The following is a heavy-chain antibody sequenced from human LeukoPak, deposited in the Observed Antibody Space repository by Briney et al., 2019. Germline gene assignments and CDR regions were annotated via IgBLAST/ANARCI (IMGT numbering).Heavy chain of an antibody. Sequence: GGSLRLSCAVSGFRVSDYYISWVRQAPGKGLEWVGLIRDSGEAFYADFARGRFAISRDESENTLYLQMNSLRVEDTAVYFCARDRAANQDWVEFDPWGQGTPVIVSS. V-gene: IGHV3-66*03. J-gene: IGHJ5*02. CDR2: IRDSGEA. CDR3: ARDRAANQDWVEFDP. CDR1: GFRVSDYY. D-gene: IGHD3/OR15-3a*01.